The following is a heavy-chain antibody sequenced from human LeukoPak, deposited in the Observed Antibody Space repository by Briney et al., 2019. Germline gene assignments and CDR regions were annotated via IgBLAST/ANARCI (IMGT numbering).Heavy chain of an antibody. V-gene: IGHV4-34*01. J-gene: IGHJ4*02. CDR1: GVSFSGYY. CDR3: ARVHYYFDY. Sequence: PSETLSLTCAVYGVSFSGYYWSWIRQPPGKGLEWIGEINHSGSTNYNPSLKSRVTISVDTSKNQFSLKLSSVTAADTAVYYCARVHYYFDYWGQGTLVTVSS. CDR2: INHSGST.